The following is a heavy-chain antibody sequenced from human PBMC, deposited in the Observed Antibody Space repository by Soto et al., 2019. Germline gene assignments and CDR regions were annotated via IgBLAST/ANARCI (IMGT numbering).Heavy chain of an antibody. CDR1: GFTFSSYS. CDR2: ISSSSSYI. CDR3: ARDLYSGYGEDYYYGMDV. Sequence: GGSLRLSCAASGFTFSSYSMNWVRQAPEKGLEWVSSISSSSSYIYYADSVKGRFTISRDNAKNSLYLQMNSLRAEDTAVYYCARDLYSGYGEDYYYGMDVWGQGTTVTVSS. J-gene: IGHJ6*02. D-gene: IGHD5-12*01. V-gene: IGHV3-21*01.